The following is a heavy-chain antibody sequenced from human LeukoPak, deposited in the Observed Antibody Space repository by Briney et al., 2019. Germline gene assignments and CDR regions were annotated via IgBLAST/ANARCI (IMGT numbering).Heavy chain of an antibody. CDR3: ASENYRHSWEPHYLDY. CDR2: ISTSGDNT. Sequence: GSLRLSCAASGFTFSSYAMTWVRQAPGKGLEWVSAISTSGDNTYYADSVKGRFTISRDNSKNTLYLQMNGLRVEDTAVYYCASENYRHSWEPHYLDYWGQGTLVTVSS. V-gene: IGHV3-23*01. D-gene: IGHD1-26*01. J-gene: IGHJ4*02. CDR1: GFTFSSYA.